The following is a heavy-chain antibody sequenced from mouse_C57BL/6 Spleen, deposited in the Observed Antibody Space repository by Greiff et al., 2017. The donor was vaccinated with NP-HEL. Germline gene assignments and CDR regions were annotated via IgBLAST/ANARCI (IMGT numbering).Heavy chain of an antibody. V-gene: IGHV1-80*01. Sequence: QVQLQQSGAELVKPGASVKISCKASGYAFSSYWMNWVKQRPGKGLEWIGQIYPGDGDTNYNGKFKGKATLTVDKSSSTAYMQLSSLTSEDSAVYFCSSRYGSSYGFDYWGQGTTLTVSS. D-gene: IGHD1-1*01. J-gene: IGHJ2*01. CDR1: GYAFSSYW. CDR2: IYPGDGDT. CDR3: SSRYGSSYGFDY.